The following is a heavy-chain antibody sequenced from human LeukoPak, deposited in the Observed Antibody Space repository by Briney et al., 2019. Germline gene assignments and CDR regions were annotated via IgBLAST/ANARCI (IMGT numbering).Heavy chain of an antibody. CDR3: AREPCGGDCSPYFDY. CDR2: ISSSSSYI. CDR1: GFTFSNYA. Sequence: GASLRLSCAASGFTFSNYAMIWVRQAPGKGLEWVSSISSSSSYIYYADSVKGRFTISRDNAKNSLYLQMNSLRAEDTAVYYCAREPCGGDCSPYFDYWGQGTLVTVSS. V-gene: IGHV3-21*01. J-gene: IGHJ4*02. D-gene: IGHD2-21*02.